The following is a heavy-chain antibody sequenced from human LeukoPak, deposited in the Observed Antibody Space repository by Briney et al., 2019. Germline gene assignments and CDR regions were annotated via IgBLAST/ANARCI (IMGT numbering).Heavy chain of an antibody. V-gene: IGHV3-23*01. CDR2: TSGSGGNT. J-gene: IGHJ4*02. Sequence: GGSLRLSCAASGFTLRSYDMGWVRQAPGKGLEWVAATSGSGGNTYYADSVKGRFTISRDNSKNTLYLQMNSLRAEDTAVYYCAKEYSGYDFDYWGQGTLVTVSS. CDR3: AKEYSGYDFDY. CDR1: GFTLRSYD. D-gene: IGHD5-12*01.